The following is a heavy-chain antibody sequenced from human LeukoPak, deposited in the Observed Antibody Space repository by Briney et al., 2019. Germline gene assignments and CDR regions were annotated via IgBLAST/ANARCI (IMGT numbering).Heavy chain of an antibody. V-gene: IGHV1-69*04. CDR2: IIPILGIA. CDR3: ARDFTGAYCGGDCYR. J-gene: IGHJ5*02. D-gene: IGHD2-21*02. Sequence: SVKVSCKASGGTFSSYAISWVRQAPGQGLEWMGRIIPILGIANYAQKFQGRVTITADKSTSTAYMELSSLRSEDPAVYYCARDFTGAYCGGDCYRWGQGTLVTVSS. CDR1: GGTFSSYA.